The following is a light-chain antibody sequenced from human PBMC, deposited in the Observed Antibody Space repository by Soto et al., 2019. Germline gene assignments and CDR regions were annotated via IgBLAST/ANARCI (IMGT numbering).Light chain of an antibody. CDR3: QQRSSWPLT. CDR1: QSVSSY. V-gene: IGKV3-11*01. Sequence: EIVLTQSPATLSLSAGERATLSCRASQSVSSYLAWYQQKPGQAPRLLIYEASSRAAGIPARFSGSGSGTDFTLTISSLEPEDFAIYYCQQRSSWPLTFGGGTKVDIK. J-gene: IGKJ4*01. CDR2: EAS.